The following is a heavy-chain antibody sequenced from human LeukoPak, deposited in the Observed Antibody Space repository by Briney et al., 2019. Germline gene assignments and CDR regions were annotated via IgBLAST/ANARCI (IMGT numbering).Heavy chain of an antibody. CDR2: IIPIFGTA. J-gene: IGHJ5*02. Sequence: SVRVSCKASGGTLSSYAISWGRQAPGEGLEWMGGIIPIFGTANYAQTLQGGGTITTDKSTSTAYMELSSLRSEDTAVYYCARRRCSSTSCYTKGGNWFDPRGQGTLVTVSA. D-gene: IGHD2-2*02. V-gene: IGHV1-69*05. CDR3: ARRRCSSTSCYTKGGNWFDP. CDR1: GGTLSSYA.